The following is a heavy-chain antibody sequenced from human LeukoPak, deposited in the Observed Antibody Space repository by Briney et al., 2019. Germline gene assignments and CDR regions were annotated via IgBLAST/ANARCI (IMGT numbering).Heavy chain of an antibody. CDR3: AKDLDSSGSHYVVDN. CDR1: GFTFSSYA. D-gene: IGHD3-22*01. CDR2: ISASGGDT. J-gene: IGHJ4*02. Sequence: GGSLRLSCADSGFTFSSYAMSWVRQAPGKGLEWVSLISASGGDTHYADSVKGRFTISRDNSKNTLSLQMNSLRAEDTAVYYCAKDLDSSGSHYVVDNWGQGTLVTVPS. V-gene: IGHV3-23*01.